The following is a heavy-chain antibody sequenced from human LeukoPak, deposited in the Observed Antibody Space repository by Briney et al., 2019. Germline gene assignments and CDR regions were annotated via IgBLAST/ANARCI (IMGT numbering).Heavy chain of an antibody. CDR2: ISYDGSNE. Sequence: GGSLRLSCVASGCTFSSYGMHWVRQAPGKGLEWVAFISYDGSNENIADSVKGRFIISRDNSKNTLYLQMNSLRAEDTAVYYCAKGPAPRLGEFSYHALVDYWGQGTLVTVSS. V-gene: IGHV3-30*18. J-gene: IGHJ4*02. D-gene: IGHD3-16*02. CDR1: GCTFSSYG. CDR3: AKGPAPRLGEFSYHALVDY.